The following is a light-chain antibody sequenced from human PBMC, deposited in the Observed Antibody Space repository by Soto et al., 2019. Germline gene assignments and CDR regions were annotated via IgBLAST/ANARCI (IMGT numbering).Light chain of an antibody. CDR3: QQYTQ. J-gene: IGKJ1*01. V-gene: IGKV1-5*01. CDR2: DAS. CDR1: QSIDSW. Sequence: DIQITQAPSTPSASVGDRVTITCRASQSIDSWLAWYQQKQGKTPKLLIYDASSLESGVPSRFSGSGSGTEFTLTISSLQPDDFATYYCQQYTQFGQGTKVDIK.